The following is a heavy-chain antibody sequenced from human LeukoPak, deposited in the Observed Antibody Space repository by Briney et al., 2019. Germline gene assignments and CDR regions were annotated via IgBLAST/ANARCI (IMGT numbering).Heavy chain of an antibody. CDR3: ARESGLGYFEAALWGAFDI. Sequence: ASVKVSCKASGYTFTRYYMHWVRQAPGQGLEWIGIINPSGAGTTYAQNFQGRVTMTRDTSTSTVYMDLSSLRSEDTAVYYCARESGLGYFEAALWGAFDIWGQGTMVTVSS. V-gene: IGHV1-46*01. CDR2: INPSGAGT. J-gene: IGHJ3*02. D-gene: IGHD3-9*01. CDR1: GYTFTRYY.